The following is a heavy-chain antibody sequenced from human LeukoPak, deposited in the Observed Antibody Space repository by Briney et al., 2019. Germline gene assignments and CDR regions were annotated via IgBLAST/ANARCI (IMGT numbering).Heavy chain of an antibody. J-gene: IGHJ4*02. D-gene: IGHD2-15*01. Sequence: GGSLRLSCAASGFTFSTSAMSWVRQTSGKGLEWVSGITGSSGSTKYADSVRGRFTISRDNSKNTVYLQMSSLRVEDTALYYCATYRGRGSPFDFWGQGTQVTVSS. CDR3: ATYRGRGSPFDF. CDR1: GFTFSTSA. V-gene: IGHV3-23*01. CDR2: ITGSSGST.